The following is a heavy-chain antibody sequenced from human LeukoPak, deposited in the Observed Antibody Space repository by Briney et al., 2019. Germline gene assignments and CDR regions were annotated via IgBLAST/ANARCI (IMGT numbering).Heavy chain of an antibody. CDR3: ASGYSSSWYDGY. V-gene: IGHV3-21*01. CDR2: ISSSSSYI. D-gene: IGHD6-13*01. Sequence: PGGSLRLSCAASGFTFSIYSMNWVRQAPGKGLEWVSSISSSSSYIYYADSVKGRFTISRDNAKNSLYLQMNSLRAEDTAVYYCASGYSSSWYDGYWGQGTLVTVSS. J-gene: IGHJ4*02. CDR1: GFTFSIYS.